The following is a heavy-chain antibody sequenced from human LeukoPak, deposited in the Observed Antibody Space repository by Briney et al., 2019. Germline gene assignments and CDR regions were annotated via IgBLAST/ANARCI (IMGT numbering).Heavy chain of an antibody. Sequence: PGGSLRLSCAASGFTFSSYAMSWVRQAPGKGLEWVSAISGSGGSTYYADSVKGRFTISGDNSKNTLYLQMNSLRAEDTAVYYCAKDRRYCSSTSCYEDAFDIWGQGTMVTVSS. J-gene: IGHJ3*02. V-gene: IGHV3-23*01. CDR2: ISGSGGST. CDR1: GFTFSSYA. D-gene: IGHD2-2*01. CDR3: AKDRRYCSSTSCYEDAFDI.